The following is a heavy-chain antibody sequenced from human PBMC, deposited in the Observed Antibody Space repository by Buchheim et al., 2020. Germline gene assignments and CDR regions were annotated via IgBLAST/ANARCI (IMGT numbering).Heavy chain of an antibody. D-gene: IGHD2-2*01. Sequence: VQLQESGPALVKPSETLSLTCTVSGGSVTSGNYYWSWIRQPPGKGLEWIGYIYYSGSTNYNPFLKSRVTISVDTSKNQFSLKLSSVTAADTAVYYCARDTCSSTSCFIDYWGQGTL. CDR1: GGSVTSGNYY. CDR2: IYYSGST. J-gene: IGHJ4*02. CDR3: ARDTCSSTSCFIDY. V-gene: IGHV4-61*01.